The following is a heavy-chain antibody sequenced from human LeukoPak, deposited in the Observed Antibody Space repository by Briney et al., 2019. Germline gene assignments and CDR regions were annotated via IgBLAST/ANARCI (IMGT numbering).Heavy chain of an antibody. CDR2: VYYTGST. J-gene: IGHJ5*02. D-gene: IGHD3-10*01. Sequence: SETLSLTCSVSGASVTSGGFYWGWLRQPPGKGPEWIATVYYTGSTYYNPSLKSRVTISIDTSKNQFSLRLTSVTAPDTAIYHCARHSGSGSLSRPFDPWGQGTLVTVSS. CDR3: ARHSGSGSLSRPFDP. CDR1: GASVTSGGFY. V-gene: IGHV4-39*01.